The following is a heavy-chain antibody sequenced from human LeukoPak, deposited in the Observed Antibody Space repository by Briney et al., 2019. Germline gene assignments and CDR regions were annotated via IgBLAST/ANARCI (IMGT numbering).Heavy chain of an antibody. D-gene: IGHD3-22*01. CDR2: INHSGST. CDR3: ARDKSYYDSSGYYPGGKFDP. CDR1: GGSFSGYY. J-gene: IGHJ5*02. V-gene: IGHV4-34*01. Sequence: PSETLSLTCAVYGGSFSGYYWSWIRQPPGKGLEWIGEINHSGSTNYNPSLKSRVTMSVDTSKNQFSLKLSSVTAADTAVYYRARDKSYYDSSGYYPGGKFDPWGQGTLVTVSS.